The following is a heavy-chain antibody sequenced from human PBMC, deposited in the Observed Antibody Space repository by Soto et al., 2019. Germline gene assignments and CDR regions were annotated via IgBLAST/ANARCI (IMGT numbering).Heavy chain of an antibody. D-gene: IGHD6-13*01. Sequence: GGSLRLSCAASGFTFSSYGMHWVRQAPGKGLEWVAVIWYDGSNKYYADSVKGRFTISRDNSKNTQNLQMNSLRAEATAVYYCSTDPLFLAAPGTRVAHLDSSGQGTLVTXSS. CDR2: IWYDGSNK. J-gene: IGHJ4*02. CDR1: GFTFSSYG. CDR3: STDPLFLAAPGTRVAHLDS. V-gene: IGHV3-33*01.